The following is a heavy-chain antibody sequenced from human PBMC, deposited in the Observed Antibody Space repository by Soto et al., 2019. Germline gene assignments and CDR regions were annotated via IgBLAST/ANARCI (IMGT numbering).Heavy chain of an antibody. D-gene: IGHD6-13*01. J-gene: IGHJ6*02. V-gene: IGHV1-69*02. CDR2: IIPILGIA. CDR1: GGTFSSYT. CDR3: ARGEAAAGYAEYYYYGMDV. Sequence: SVKVSCKASGGTFSSYTISWVRPAPGQALEWMGRIIPILGIANYAQKFQGRVTITADKSTSTAYMELSSLRSEDTAVYYCARGEAAAGYAEYYYYGMDVWGQGTTVTV.